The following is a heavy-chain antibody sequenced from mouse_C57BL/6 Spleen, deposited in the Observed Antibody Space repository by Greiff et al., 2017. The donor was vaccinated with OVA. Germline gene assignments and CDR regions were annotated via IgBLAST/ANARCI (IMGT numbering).Heavy chain of an antibody. V-gene: IGHV1-55*01. CDR1: GYPFTRYW. CDR3: ARLHFDY. Sequence: QVHVKQSGAELVKPGASVKMSCKASGYPFTRYWITWVKQRPGQGLEWIGDIYPGSGSTNYNEKFKSKATLTVDTSSSTAYMQLSSLTSEDSAVYYCARLHFDYWGQGTTLTVSS. CDR2: IYPGSGST. J-gene: IGHJ2*01.